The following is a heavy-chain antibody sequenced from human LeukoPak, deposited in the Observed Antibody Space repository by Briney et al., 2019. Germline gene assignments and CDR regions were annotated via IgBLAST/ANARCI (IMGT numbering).Heavy chain of an antibody. Sequence: PSETLSLTCTASGGSISSYYWSWIRQPPGQGLEWIGYIYYSGSTNYNPSLKSRVTISVDTSKNQFSLKLSSVTAADTAVYYCARGGSYGPGYYYYMDVWGKGTTVTVSS. CDR1: GGSISSYY. V-gene: IGHV4-59*01. D-gene: IGHD5-18*01. J-gene: IGHJ6*03. CDR3: ARGGSYGPGYYYYMDV. CDR2: IYYSGST.